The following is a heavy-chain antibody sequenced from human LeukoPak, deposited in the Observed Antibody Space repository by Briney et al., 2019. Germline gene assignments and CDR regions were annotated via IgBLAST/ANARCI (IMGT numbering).Heavy chain of an antibody. CDR1: GGTFSSYA. V-gene: IGHV1-69*06. CDR2: IILIFGRA. D-gene: IGHD3-22*01. Sequence: SVKVCCKAAGGTFSSYAISWVRQAPGQGLELMGVIILIFGRANYAQKFQGRVTITADKSTSTAYMELSSLRSEDTAVYYCAREGYYSDSSGDEAFDYWGQGTLVTVCS. CDR3: AREGYYSDSSGDEAFDY. J-gene: IGHJ4*02.